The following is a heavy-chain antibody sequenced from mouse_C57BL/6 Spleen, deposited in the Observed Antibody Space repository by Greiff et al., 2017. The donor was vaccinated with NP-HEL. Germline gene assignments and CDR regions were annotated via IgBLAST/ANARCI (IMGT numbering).Heavy chain of an antibody. V-gene: IGHV5-4*03. Sequence: DVMLVESGGGLVKPGGSLKLSCAASGFTFSSYAMSWVRQTPEKRLEWVATISDGGSYTYYPDNVKGRFTISRDNAKNNLYLQMGHLKSEDTAMYYCARTVVATDAMDYWGQGTSVTVSS. CDR3: ARTVVATDAMDY. J-gene: IGHJ4*01. CDR1: GFTFSSYA. CDR2: ISDGGSYT. D-gene: IGHD1-1*01.